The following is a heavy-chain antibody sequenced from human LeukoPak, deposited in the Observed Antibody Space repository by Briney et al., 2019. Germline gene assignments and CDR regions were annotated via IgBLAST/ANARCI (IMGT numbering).Heavy chain of an antibody. V-gene: IGHV3-11*04. CDR2: ISSSGSTI. D-gene: IGHD1-26*01. CDR1: GFTFSDHY. J-gene: IGHJ4*02. Sequence: GGSLRLSCAASGFTFSDHYMDWVRQAPGKGLEWVSYISSSGSTIYYADSVKGRFTISRDNAKNSLYLQMNSLRAEDTAVYYCARDRRWELLESWGQGTLVTVSS. CDR3: ARDRRWELLES.